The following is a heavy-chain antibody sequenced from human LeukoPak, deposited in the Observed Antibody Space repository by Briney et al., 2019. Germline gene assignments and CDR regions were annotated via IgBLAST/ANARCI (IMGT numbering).Heavy chain of an antibody. CDR1: GFTVSSNY. V-gene: IGHV3-66*01. CDR2: IYSGGST. D-gene: IGHD3-10*01. CDR3: AILGELSYHGMDV. J-gene: IGHJ6*02. Sequence: PGGSLRLSCAASGFTVSSNYMSWVRQAPGKGLEWVSVIYSGGSTYYADSVKGRFTISRDNSKNTLYLQMNSLRVEDTAVYYCAILGELSYHGMDVWGQGTTVTVSS.